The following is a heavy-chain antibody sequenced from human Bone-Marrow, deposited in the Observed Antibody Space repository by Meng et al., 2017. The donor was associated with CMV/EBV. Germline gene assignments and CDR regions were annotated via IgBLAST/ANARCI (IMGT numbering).Heavy chain of an antibody. J-gene: IGHJ6*02. CDR3: ATDGWAKWIAVAGMDV. D-gene: IGHD6-19*01. CDR2: IYYSGST. CDR1: GGSISSYY. V-gene: IGHV4-39*02. Sequence: GSLRLSCTVSGGSISSYYWGWIRQPPGKGLEWIGSIYYSGSTYYNPSLKSRVTISVDTSKNQFSLKLSSVTAADTAVYYCATDGWAKWIAVAGMDVWGQGTTVTVSS.